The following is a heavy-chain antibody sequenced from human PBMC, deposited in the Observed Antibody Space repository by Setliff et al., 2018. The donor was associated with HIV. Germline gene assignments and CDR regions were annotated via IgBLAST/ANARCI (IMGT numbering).Heavy chain of an antibody. J-gene: IGHJ4*02. CDR2: IYPSGNI. CDR3: ARDAGPHYGSGPPLEY. CDR1: GGSISRYY. V-gene: IGHV4-4*07. Sequence: SETLSLTCTVSGGSISRYYWSWIRQPAGKGLEWIGRIYPSGNINYNPSLESRLTMSIDTSKNQFSLKLSSVTATDTAVYYCARDAGPHYGSGPPLEYWGQGIQVTVSS. D-gene: IGHD3-10*01.